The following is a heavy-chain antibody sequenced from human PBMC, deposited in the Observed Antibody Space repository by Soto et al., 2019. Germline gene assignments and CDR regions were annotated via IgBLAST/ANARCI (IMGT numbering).Heavy chain of an antibody. J-gene: IGHJ4*02. Sequence: PSETLSLTCTVAGGSISSYYWSWILQPPGKGLEWIGYIYYSGSTNYNPSLKSRVTISVDTSKNQFSLKLSSVTAADTAVYYCARHASWLRYFDWLSPFDYWGQGTLVTVSS. CDR1: GGSISSYY. D-gene: IGHD3-9*01. CDR3: ARHASWLRYFDWLSPFDY. V-gene: IGHV4-59*08. CDR2: IYYSGST.